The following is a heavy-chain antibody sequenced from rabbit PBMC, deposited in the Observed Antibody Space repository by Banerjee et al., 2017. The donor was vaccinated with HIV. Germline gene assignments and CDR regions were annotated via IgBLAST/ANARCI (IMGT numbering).Heavy chain of an antibody. Sequence: QEQLEESGGDLVKPGASLTLTCTASGFSLNNSYWIYWVRQAPGKGLEWIACIVAASGGSAYYASWAKGQFTISRTSSTTVTLQMTSLTAADTATYFCARAGYVDYAYGLYYGMDLWGPGTLVTVS. V-gene: IGHV1S45*01. D-gene: IGHD6-1*01. J-gene: IGHJ6*01. CDR3: ARAGYVDYAYGLYYGMDL. CDR1: GFSLNNSYW. CDR2: IVAASGGSA.